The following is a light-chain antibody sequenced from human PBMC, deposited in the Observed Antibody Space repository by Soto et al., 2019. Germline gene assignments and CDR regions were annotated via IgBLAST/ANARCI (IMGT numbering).Light chain of an antibody. CDR2: DAS. Sequence: EIVMTQSPTTLCVSAGVRATLSCRASQSVSSRLAWYQQKRGQAPRLLXYDASTRATGIPARFSGSGSGTEFNLTISSLQSEDFAIYYCRHYNNWPPETFGQGTKVDIK. J-gene: IGKJ1*01. CDR3: RHYNNWPPET. V-gene: IGKV3-15*01. CDR1: QSVSSR.